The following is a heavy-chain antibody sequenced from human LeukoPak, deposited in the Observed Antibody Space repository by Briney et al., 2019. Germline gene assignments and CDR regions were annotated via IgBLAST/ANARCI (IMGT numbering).Heavy chain of an antibody. V-gene: IGHV3-48*03. CDR1: GFTFSSYE. CDR3: ARSRGAGPGAHFDY. Sequence: PGGSLRLSCAASGFTFSSYEMNWVRQAPGKGLEWVSYISGSGTTIYYADSVKGRFTISRDNAKNSLYLQMNILRAEDTAVYYCARSRGAGPGAHFDYWGQGILVTVSS. CDR2: ISGSGTTI. J-gene: IGHJ4*02. D-gene: IGHD6-19*01.